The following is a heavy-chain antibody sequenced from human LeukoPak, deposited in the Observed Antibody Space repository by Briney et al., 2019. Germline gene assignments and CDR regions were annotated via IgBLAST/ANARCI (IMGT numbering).Heavy chain of an antibody. J-gene: IGHJ4*02. D-gene: IGHD4-17*01. CDR2: IYSGGST. CDR1: GFTVSSNY. V-gene: IGHV3-66*01. CDR3: AKDSPDYGDLDY. Sequence: GGSLRLSCAASGFTVSSNYMSWVRQAPGKGLEWVSVIYSGGSTYYADSVKGRFTISRDNSKNTLYLQMNSLRAEDTAVYYCAKDSPDYGDLDYWGQGTLVTVSS.